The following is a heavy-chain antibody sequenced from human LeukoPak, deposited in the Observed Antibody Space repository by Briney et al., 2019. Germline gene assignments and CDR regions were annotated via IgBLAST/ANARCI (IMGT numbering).Heavy chain of an antibody. D-gene: IGHD3-22*01. Sequence: GGSLRLSCAASGFTFSSYAMSWVRQAPGKGLEWVSAISGSGGSTYYADSVKGRFTISRDNSKNTLYLQMNSLRAEDTAMFYCAGDLKYFYDGSNYWGQGTLVTVSS. CDR1: GFTFSSYA. V-gene: IGHV3-23*01. CDR2: ISGSGGST. CDR3: AGDLKYFYDGSNY. J-gene: IGHJ4*02.